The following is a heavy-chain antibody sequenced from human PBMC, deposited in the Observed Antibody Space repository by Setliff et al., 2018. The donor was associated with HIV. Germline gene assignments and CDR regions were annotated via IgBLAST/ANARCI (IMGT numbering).Heavy chain of an antibody. V-gene: IGHV1-69*13. D-gene: IGHD3-22*01. Sequence: ASVQVSCKASGGTLNSHAINWVRQAPGQGLEWMGGIIPIIGTTNYAQRFQGRVTITADESTSTAYMQLSSLRPEDTAVYFCAREGNYYYYITGYTRDAFDIWGQGTMVTVSS. CDR2: IIPIIGTT. CDR1: GGTLNSHA. J-gene: IGHJ3*02. CDR3: AREGNYYYYITGYTRDAFDI.